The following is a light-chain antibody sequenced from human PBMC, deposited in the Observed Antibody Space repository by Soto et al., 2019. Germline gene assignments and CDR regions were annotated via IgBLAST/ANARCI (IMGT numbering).Light chain of an antibody. Sequence: VVLTQSPATLSLSPGDTATLSCGASQSVSSSLAWYQQKPGQAPRLLIYDASSRATGSPARFSGSGSGTEFTLTISSLQSEDFAVYYCQQYNNWPPLTFGQGTKVDIK. CDR1: QSVSSS. J-gene: IGKJ1*01. CDR2: DAS. CDR3: QQYNNWPPLT. V-gene: IGKV3D-15*01.